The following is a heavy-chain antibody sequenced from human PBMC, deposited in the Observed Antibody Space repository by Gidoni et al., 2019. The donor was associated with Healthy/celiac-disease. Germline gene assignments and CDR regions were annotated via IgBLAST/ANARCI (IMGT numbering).Heavy chain of an antibody. CDR2: IYYSGST. D-gene: IGHD6-13*01. CDR3: ASRGSSWDPIDY. V-gene: IGHV4-39*01. Sequence: QLQLQESGPGLVKPSETLSLPCTVSGGSISSSSYYWGWIRPPPGKGLEWIGSIYYSGSTYYNPSLKSRVTISVDTSKNQFSLKLSSVTAADTAVYYCASRGSSWDPIDYWGQGTLVTVSS. J-gene: IGHJ4*02. CDR1: GGSISSSSYY.